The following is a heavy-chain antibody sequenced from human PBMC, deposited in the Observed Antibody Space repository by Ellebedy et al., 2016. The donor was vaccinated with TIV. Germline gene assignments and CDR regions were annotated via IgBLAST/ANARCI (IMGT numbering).Heavy chain of an antibody. Sequence: MPSETLSLTCTVSGDSIRRSSYYWNWIRQPPGKGLEWVGSAYYSGATYYNPSLKSRVTVSVDSSKKVFSRKLTSVTAADTAVYYCGVGGGIAVADSWGQGTLVTVSS. D-gene: IGHD6-19*01. V-gene: IGHV4-39*07. CDR3: GVGGGIAVADS. CDR1: GDSIRRSSYY. J-gene: IGHJ4*02. CDR2: AYYSGAT.